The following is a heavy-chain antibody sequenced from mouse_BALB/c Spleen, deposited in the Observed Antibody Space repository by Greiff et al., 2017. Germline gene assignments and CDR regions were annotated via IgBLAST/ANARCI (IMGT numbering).Heavy chain of an antibody. CDR2: INSNGGST. CDR3: ARDLQFITTATLAY. D-gene: IGHD1-2*01. V-gene: IGHV5-6-3*01. J-gene: IGHJ3*01. Sequence: EVKVVESGGGLVQPGGSLKLSCAASGFTFSSYGMSWVRQTPDKRLELVATINSNGGSTYYPDSVKGRFTISRDNAKNTLYLQMSSLKSEDTAMYYCARDLQFITTATLAYWGQGTLVTVSA. CDR1: GFTFSSYG.